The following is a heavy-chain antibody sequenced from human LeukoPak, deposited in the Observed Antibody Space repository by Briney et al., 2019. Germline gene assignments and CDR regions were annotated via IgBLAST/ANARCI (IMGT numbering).Heavy chain of an antibody. D-gene: IGHD2-2*01. CDR3: ARGLSTSNFDY. CDR1: GGSFSGYY. V-gene: IGHV4-34*01. CDR2: INHSGST. Sequence: SETLSLTCAVYGGSFSGYYWSWIRQPPGKGLEWIGEINHSGSTNYNPSLKSRVTISVDTSENQFSLKLSSVTAADTAVYYCARGLSTSNFDYWGQGTLVTVSS. J-gene: IGHJ4*01.